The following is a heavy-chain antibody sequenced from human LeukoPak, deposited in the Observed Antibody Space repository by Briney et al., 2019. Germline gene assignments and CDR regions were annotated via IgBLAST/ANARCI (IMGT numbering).Heavy chain of an antibody. CDR2: ISAYNGNT. D-gene: IGHD3-10*01. CDR3: ARDQMAMVLRQFPHDAFDI. CDR1: GYTFTSYG. V-gene: IGHV1-18*01. J-gene: IGHJ3*02. Sequence: ASVKVSCKASGYTFTSYGISWVRQAPGQGLEWMGCISAYNGNTNYAQKLQGRVTMTTDTSTSTAYMELRSLRSDDTAVYYCARDQMAMVLRQFPHDAFDIWGQGTMVTVSS.